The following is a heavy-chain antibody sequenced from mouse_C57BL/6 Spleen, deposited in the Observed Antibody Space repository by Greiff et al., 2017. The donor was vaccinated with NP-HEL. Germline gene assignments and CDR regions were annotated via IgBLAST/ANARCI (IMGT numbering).Heavy chain of an antibody. CDR1: GYSITSGYY. D-gene: IGHD2-4*01. V-gene: IGHV3-6*01. CDR3: AREGTTMITTWAMDY. CDR2: ISYDGSN. J-gene: IGHJ4*01. Sequence: EVHLVESGPGLVKPSQSLSLTCSVTGYSITSGYYWNWIRQFPGNKLEWMGYISYDGSNNYNPSLKNRISITRDTSKNQFFLKLNSVTTEDTATYYCAREGTTMITTWAMDYWGQGTSVTVSS.